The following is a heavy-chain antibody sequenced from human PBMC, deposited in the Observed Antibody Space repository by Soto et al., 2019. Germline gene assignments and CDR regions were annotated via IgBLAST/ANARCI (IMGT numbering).Heavy chain of an antibody. D-gene: IGHD2-2*01. CDR1: GFTFSSYA. J-gene: IGHJ4*02. Sequence: GGSLRLSCAASGFTFSSYAMGWVRQAPGKGLEWVSAISGSGGSTYYADSVKGRFTISRDNSKNTLYLQMNSLRAEDTAVYYCARVPDLNYCSRTSCLYYFDYWGQGALVTVSS. CDR2: ISGSGGST. V-gene: IGHV3-23*01. CDR3: ARVPDLNYCSRTSCLYYFDY.